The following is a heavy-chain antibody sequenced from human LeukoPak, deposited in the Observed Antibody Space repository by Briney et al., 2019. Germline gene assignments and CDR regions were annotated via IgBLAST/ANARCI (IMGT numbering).Heavy chain of an antibody. J-gene: IGHJ4*02. CDR3: AKLLVGATGPFDY. CDR1: GFTFSSYA. V-gene: IGHV3-23*01. D-gene: IGHD1-26*01. Sequence: PGGSLRLSCAASGFTFSSYAMSWVRQAPGKGLEWVSAISGSGGSTYYADSVKGRFTIYRDNSKNTLYLQMNSLRAEDTAVYYCAKLLVGATGPFDYWGQGTLVTVSS. CDR2: ISGSGGST.